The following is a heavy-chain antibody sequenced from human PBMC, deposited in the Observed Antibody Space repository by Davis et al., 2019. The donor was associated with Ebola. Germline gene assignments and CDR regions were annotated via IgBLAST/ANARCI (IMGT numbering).Heavy chain of an antibody. V-gene: IGHV3-69-1*01. CDR1: GFIFRNYV. CDR2: FGTGGDT. J-gene: IGHJ4*02. Sequence: GESLKISCETSGFIFRNYVMSWVRQAPGKGLEWVSTFGTGGDTYYADSVKGRFAISRDNAKNSLYLQMNSLRAEDTAVYYCARATELTGWGQGTLVTVSS. D-gene: IGHD1-20*01. CDR3: ARATELTG.